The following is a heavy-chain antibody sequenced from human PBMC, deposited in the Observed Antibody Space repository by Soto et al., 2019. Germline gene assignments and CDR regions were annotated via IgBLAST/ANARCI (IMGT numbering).Heavy chain of an antibody. D-gene: IGHD3-10*01. V-gene: IGHV3-23*01. Sequence: GGSLRLSCAASGFTFSSYAMSWVRQAPGKGLEWVSSFSGSGATTYYADSVKGRFTMSRDNSKNTLFLQMNSLRAEDTALYYCAKDGRFRYFDYWGQGTPVTVSS. J-gene: IGHJ4*02. CDR3: AKDGRFRYFDY. CDR1: GFTFSSYA. CDR2: FSGSGATT.